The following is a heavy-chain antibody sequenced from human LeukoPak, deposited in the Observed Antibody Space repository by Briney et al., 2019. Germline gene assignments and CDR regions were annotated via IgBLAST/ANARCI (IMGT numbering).Heavy chain of an antibody. J-gene: IGHJ6*03. CDR3: ARRDFWSGGYYYYYMDV. V-gene: IGHV4-30-4*08. CDR2: IYYSGST. CDR1: GFTFSSYS. Sequence: LRLSCAASGFTFSSYSMNWIRQPPGKGLKWIGYIYYSGSTYYNPSLKSRVTISVDTSKNQFSLKLSSVTAADTAVYYCARRDFWSGGYYYYYMDVWGKGTTVTVSS. D-gene: IGHD3-3*01.